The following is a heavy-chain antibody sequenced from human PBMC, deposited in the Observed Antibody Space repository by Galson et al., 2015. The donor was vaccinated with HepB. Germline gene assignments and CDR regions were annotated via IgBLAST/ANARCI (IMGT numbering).Heavy chain of an antibody. CDR3: TTYSAGRPEYFQY. J-gene: IGHJ1*01. CDR1: GLTFNNAW. CDR2: VKGKIDGETT. D-gene: IGHD4-11*01. Sequence: SLRLSCADSGLTFNNAWVSWVRQAPGKGLEWVGRVKGKIDGETTDYAAPVKGRFIISRDDSGNTVYLQINSLKTEDTDLYYCTTYSAGRPEYFQYWGQGTLVTVSS. V-gene: IGHV3-15*01.